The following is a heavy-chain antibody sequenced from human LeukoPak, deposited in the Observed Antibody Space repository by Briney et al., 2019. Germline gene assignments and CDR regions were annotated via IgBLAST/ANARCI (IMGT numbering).Heavy chain of an antibody. D-gene: IGHD2-2*01. J-gene: IGHJ6*02. Sequence: PGGSLRLSCAASGFTFSDYSMNWVRQAPGKGLEWVSSISSSTRYIFYADSMKGRFTISRDNAKNSLYLQMNSLRAEDTAVYYCARVLSAAMWGGMDVWGQGTTVTVSS. CDR1: GFTFSDYS. V-gene: IGHV3-21*01. CDR3: ARVLSAAMWGGMDV. CDR2: ISSSTRYI.